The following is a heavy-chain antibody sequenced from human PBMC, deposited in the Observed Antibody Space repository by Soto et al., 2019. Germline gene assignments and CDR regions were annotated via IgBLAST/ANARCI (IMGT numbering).Heavy chain of an antibody. CDR1: GYTFPTYG. CDR2: ISAYNGNT. D-gene: IGHD2-15*01. J-gene: IGHJ5*02. CDR3: ARLDCSGGTCYSRQPEWFDP. V-gene: IGHV1-18*01. Sequence: ASVKVSCKASGYTFPTYGISWVRRAPGQGLEWMGWISAYNGNTNYAQKFQDRVTMTTDTSTGTAYMELRSLRSDDTAVYYCARLDCSGGTCYSRQPEWFDPWGQGTLVTVSS.